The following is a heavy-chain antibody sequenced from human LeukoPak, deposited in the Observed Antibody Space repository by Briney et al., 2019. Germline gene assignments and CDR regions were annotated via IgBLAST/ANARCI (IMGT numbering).Heavy chain of an antibody. Sequence: SETLSLTCAVYGGSFSGYYWSWIRQPPGKGLEWIGEINHSGSTNYNPSLKSRVTISVDTSKNQFSLKLSSVTAADTAVYYCARLRGYSYGYFDYWGQGTLVTVSS. J-gene: IGHJ4*02. D-gene: IGHD5-18*01. CDR2: INHSGST. CDR3: ARLRGYSYGYFDY. V-gene: IGHV4-34*01. CDR1: GGSFSGYY.